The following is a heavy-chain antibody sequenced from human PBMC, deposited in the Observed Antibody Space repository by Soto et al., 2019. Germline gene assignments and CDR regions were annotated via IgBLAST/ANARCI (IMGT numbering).Heavy chain of an antibody. D-gene: IGHD4-17*01. J-gene: IGHJ4*02. Sequence: SETLSLTCAVYGGSFSGYYWSWIRQPPGKGLEWIGEINHSGSTNYNPSLKSRVTISVDTSKNQFSLKLSSVTAADTAVYYCARGWGTVLDYWGQGTLVTVSS. V-gene: IGHV4-34*01. CDR3: ARGWGTVLDY. CDR2: INHSGST. CDR1: GGSFSGYY.